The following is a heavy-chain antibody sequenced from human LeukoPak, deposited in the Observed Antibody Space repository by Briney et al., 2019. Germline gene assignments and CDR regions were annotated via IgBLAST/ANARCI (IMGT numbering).Heavy chain of an antibody. CDR2: ISSSGSTI. V-gene: IGHV3-48*03. Sequence: GGSLRLSCAGSGLTLSSYEMNWVRRAPGKGVEWGSYISSSGSTIYYADSVKGRITISRDNAKNSLYLQMNSLRAEDAAVYYCAKAPVTSCRGAFCYPFDSWGQGTLVTVSS. D-gene: IGHD2-15*01. CDR3: AKAPVTSCRGAFCYPFDS. J-gene: IGHJ4*02. CDR1: GLTLSSYE.